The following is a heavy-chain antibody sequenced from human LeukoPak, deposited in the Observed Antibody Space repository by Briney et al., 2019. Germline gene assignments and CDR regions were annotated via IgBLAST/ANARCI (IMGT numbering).Heavy chain of an antibody. D-gene: IGHD6-13*01. CDR2: IYTSGST. CDR3: ARLLAAAADY. Sequence: SETLSLTCSVSGGSISSYYWSWIRPPAGKGLEWIGRIYTSGSTNYNPSLKSPVTMSVDTSKNQFSLKLSSVTAADTAVYYCARLLAAAADYWGQGTLVTVSS. V-gene: IGHV4-4*07. J-gene: IGHJ4*02. CDR1: GGSISSYY.